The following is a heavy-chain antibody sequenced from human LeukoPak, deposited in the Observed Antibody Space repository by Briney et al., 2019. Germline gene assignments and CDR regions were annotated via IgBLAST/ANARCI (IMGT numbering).Heavy chain of an antibody. CDR2: ISGSGGST. Sequence: GGSLRLSCAASGFTFSSYAMSWVRQAPGKGLEWVSAISGSGGSTYYADSVKGRFTISRDNAKNSLYLQMNSLRAEDTAVYYCARVGSGWTLDYWGQGTLVTVSS. V-gene: IGHV3-23*01. D-gene: IGHD6-19*01. CDR1: GFTFSSYA. CDR3: ARVGSGWTLDY. J-gene: IGHJ4*02.